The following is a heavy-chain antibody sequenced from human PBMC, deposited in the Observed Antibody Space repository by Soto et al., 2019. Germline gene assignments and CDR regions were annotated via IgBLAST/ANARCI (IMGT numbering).Heavy chain of an antibody. CDR3: AREGSYSAYNFAHGIQLWSFDF. CDR1: DCSINTFY. CDR2: IFSSGST. J-gene: IGHJ4*02. Sequence: SETMSLTCPVSDCSINTFYLSWGRQPAGKGLEWIGRIFSSGSTSFNPSLESRVAMSVDTSKNHFSLNLSSVTAADMAVYYCAREGSYSAYNFAHGIQLWSFDFWGQGALVTVSS. V-gene: IGHV4-4*07. D-gene: IGHD5-12*01.